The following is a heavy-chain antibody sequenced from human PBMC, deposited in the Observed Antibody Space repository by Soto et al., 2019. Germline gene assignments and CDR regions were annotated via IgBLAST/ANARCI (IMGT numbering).Heavy chain of an antibody. V-gene: IGHV1-18*01. CDR3: ARGLRGYDSRWDD. Sequence: QVQLVQSGAEVKKPGASVKVSCKASGYTFTSYGISWVRQAPGQVLEWMGWISAYNGNTNYEQKLKCRVTLTTDTYTRTAYRELRGLISDDTAVYYCARGLRGYDSRWDDWGQGTLVTVSS. CDR1: GYTFTSYG. CDR2: ISAYNGNT. J-gene: IGHJ4*02. D-gene: IGHD5-12*01.